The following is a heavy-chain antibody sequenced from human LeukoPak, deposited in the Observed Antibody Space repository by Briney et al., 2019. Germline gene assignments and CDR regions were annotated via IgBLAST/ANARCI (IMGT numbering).Heavy chain of an antibody. J-gene: IGHJ4*02. CDR1: GDSVSSNGAA. V-gene: IGHV6-1*01. Sequence: PSQTLSLTCAISGDSVSSNGAAWNWIRQSPSRGLEWLGRTYYRSKWYNDYALSVKSRITVNPDTSKNQFSLKLSSVTAADTAVYYCARQRSLLWFGELLYFDYWGQGTLVTVSS. CDR2: TYYRSKWYN. CDR3: ARQRSLLWFGELLYFDY. D-gene: IGHD3-10*01.